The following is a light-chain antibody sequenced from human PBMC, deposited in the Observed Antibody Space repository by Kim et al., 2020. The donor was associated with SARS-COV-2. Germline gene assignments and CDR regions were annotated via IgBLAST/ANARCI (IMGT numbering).Light chain of an antibody. V-gene: IGKV1-12*01. CDR1: QDINTW. Sequence: IQLTQSPSSVSASVGDRVTITCRASQDINTWLGWYQQKPGKAPKLLIYGASNLQSGVPSRFSGSGSGTDFTLTISRLQPDDCATYYCQQANSFPLWTFGQGTKVDIK. CDR2: GAS. CDR3: QQANSFPLWT. J-gene: IGKJ1*01.